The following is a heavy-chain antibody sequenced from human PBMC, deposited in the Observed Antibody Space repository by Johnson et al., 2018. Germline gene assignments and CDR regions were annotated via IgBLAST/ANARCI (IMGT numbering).Heavy chain of an antibody. J-gene: IGHJ6*03. V-gene: IGHV3-33*06. D-gene: IGHD3-22*01. Sequence: QVQLVQSGGGVVQPGRSLRLSCAASGFTFSSYGMHWVRQAPGKGLEWVAVIWYDGSNKYYADSVKGRFTISRDNSKNTLYLQMNSLRAEDTAVYYCAKVPYYYDSSGYSMDVWGKGTTVTVSS. CDR2: IWYDGSNK. CDR1: GFTFSSYG. CDR3: AKVPYYYDSSGYSMDV.